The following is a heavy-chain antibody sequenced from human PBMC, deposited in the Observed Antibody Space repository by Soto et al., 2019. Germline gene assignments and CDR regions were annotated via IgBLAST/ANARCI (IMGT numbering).Heavy chain of an antibody. D-gene: IGHD3-10*01. CDR2: INHSGST. CDR3: ARARAMVRGGVRYYYGMDV. CDR1: GGSFSCYY. J-gene: IGHJ6*02. V-gene: IGHV4-34*01. Sequence: SETLSLTCAVYGGSFSCYYWSWIRQPPGKGLEWIGEINHSGSTNYNPSLKSRVTISVDTSKNQFSLKLSSVTAADTAVYYCARARAMVRGGVRYYYGMDVWGQGTTVTVSS.